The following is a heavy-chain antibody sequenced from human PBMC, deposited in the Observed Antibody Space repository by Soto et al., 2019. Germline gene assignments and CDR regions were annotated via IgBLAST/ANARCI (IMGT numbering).Heavy chain of an antibody. CDR1: GYSFSSYG. Sequence: ASVKVSCKASGYSFSSYGISWVRQAPGQGLEWMGWLNANNGNTNYAQKFQGRVTITADESTSTAYMELSSLRSEDTAVYYCARDPSLGYSSSWYPDYWGQGTLVTVSS. J-gene: IGHJ4*02. D-gene: IGHD6-13*01. CDR3: ARDPSLGYSSSWYPDY. CDR2: LNANNGNT. V-gene: IGHV1-18*01.